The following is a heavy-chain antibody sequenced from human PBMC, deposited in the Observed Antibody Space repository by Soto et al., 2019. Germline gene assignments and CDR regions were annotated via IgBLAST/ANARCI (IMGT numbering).Heavy chain of an antibody. CDR3: AREWSIDGVVCRVVAY. J-gene: IGHJ4*02. Sequence: QVQLVESGGGVVQPGRSLTLSCAASGFAFNTRGMHWLRQAPGKGLEWVAIIWYDGSQKYYADSVKGRFTISRDNSKNTVCPQMNALRAEDTAVYYCAREWSIDGVVCRVVAYWGQGTLVTVSS. V-gene: IGHV3-33*01. D-gene: IGHD3-3*01. CDR1: GFAFNTRG. CDR2: IWYDGSQK.